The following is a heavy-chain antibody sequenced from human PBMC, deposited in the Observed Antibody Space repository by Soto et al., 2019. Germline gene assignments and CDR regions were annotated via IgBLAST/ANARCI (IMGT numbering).Heavy chain of an antibody. D-gene: IGHD6-13*01. Sequence: QVQLVQSGAEVKKPGSSVKVSCKASGGTFSSYTISWVRQAPGQGLEWMGRIIPILGIANYAQKFQGRVTITADKPTSTAYMELSSLRSEDTAVYYCERDHLGVFDYWGQGTLVTVSS. V-gene: IGHV1-69*08. J-gene: IGHJ4*02. CDR2: IIPILGIA. CDR1: GGTFSSYT. CDR3: ERDHLGVFDY.